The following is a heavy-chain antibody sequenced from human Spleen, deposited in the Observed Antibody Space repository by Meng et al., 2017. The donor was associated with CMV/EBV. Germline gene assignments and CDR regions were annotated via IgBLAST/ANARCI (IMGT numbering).Heavy chain of an antibody. Sequence: KVSCKVSGYTFNNYWIGWVRQMPGKGLEWMGIIYPGDSDTRYSPSFQGQVTISADKSISTAYLQWSSLKASDTAMYYRARHPNSGDSDGFSWGQGTLVTVSS. CDR3: ARHPNSGDSDGFS. V-gene: IGHV5-51*01. J-gene: IGHJ4*02. CDR2: IYPGDSDT. D-gene: IGHD4-17*01. CDR1: GYTFNNYW.